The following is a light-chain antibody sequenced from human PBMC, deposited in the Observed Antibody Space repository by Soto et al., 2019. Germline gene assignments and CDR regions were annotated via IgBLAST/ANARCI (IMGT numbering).Light chain of an antibody. Sequence: QSAPTQPRSVSGSPGQSVTISCTGTSSDVGEYDYVSWYQQHPGKAPKLMIFDVSERPSGVPDRFSGSNTSNAASLTISGLHDEDDDYYYCCSYAGSTYVFGTGTKLTVL. J-gene: IGLJ1*01. V-gene: IGLV2-11*01. CDR1: SSDVGEYDY. CDR3: CSYAGSTYV. CDR2: DVS.